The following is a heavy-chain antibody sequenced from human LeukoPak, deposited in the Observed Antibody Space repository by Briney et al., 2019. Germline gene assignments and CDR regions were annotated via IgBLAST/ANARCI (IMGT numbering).Heavy chain of an antibody. D-gene: IGHD3-16*01. V-gene: IGHV1-18*01. CDR2: ISAYNGNT. J-gene: IGHJ5*02. Sequence: ASVKVSCKASGYTFTSYGISWLRQSPGHGLEWLGWISAYNGNTNYAQKLQGRVTMTTDASTSTAYMELRSLRSDDTAVYYCARDIAGSRGEFDPWGQGTLVTVSS. CDR1: GYTFTSYG. CDR3: ARDIAGSRGEFDP.